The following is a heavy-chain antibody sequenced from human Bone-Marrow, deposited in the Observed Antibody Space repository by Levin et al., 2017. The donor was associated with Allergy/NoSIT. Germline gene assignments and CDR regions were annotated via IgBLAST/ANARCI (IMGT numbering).Heavy chain of an antibody. CDR3: ATVASGSYSDY. J-gene: IGHJ4*02. V-gene: IGHV4-39*07. CDR2: IYFRGTT. CDR1: GLSISGSNYY. D-gene: IGHD3-10*01. Sequence: RSQTLSLTCNVSGLSISGSNYYWAWIRQPPGKGLEWIGNIYFRGTTYYNPSLKGRVTMSVDTSENHFSLKLNSVTAADTAVYYCATVASGSYSDYWGQGTLVTVSS.